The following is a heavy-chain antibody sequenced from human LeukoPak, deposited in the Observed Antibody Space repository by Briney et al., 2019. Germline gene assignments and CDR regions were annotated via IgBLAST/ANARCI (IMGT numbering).Heavy chain of an antibody. CDR1: GGSISRYY. Sequence: SETLSLTCTDSGGSISRYYWSWIRQPAGKGLEWIGRIYTSGSTNYNASLKSRVSMSVDTSKNQFSLKLSSVTAADTAVFYCARENSGSYREFDYWGQGILVTVSS. J-gene: IGHJ4*02. CDR2: IYTSGST. V-gene: IGHV4-4*07. CDR3: ARENSGSYREFDY. D-gene: IGHD1-26*01.